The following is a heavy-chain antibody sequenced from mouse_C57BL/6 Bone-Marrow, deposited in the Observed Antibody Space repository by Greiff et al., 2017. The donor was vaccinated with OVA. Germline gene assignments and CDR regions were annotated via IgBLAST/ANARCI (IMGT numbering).Heavy chain of an antibody. Sequence: VQLQQSGPGLVAPSQSLSITCTVSGFSLTSYAISWVRQPPGKGLEWLGVIWTGGGTNYNSALKSRLSISKDNSKSQVFLKMNSLQTDDTARYYCARNDDYDVHWYFDVWGTGTTVTVSS. V-gene: IGHV2-9-1*01. CDR3: ARNDDYDVHWYFDV. CDR2: IWTGGGT. D-gene: IGHD2-4*01. CDR1: GFSLTSYA. J-gene: IGHJ1*03.